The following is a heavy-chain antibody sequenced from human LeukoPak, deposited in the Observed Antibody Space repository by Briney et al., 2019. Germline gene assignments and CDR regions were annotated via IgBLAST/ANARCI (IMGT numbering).Heavy chain of an antibody. J-gene: IGHJ4*02. D-gene: IGHD3-10*01. CDR3: ARDEVYYYGSGSYRYFDY. V-gene: IGHV3-11*06. Sequence: GGSLRLSCAASGFTFSDYYMSWIRQAPGKGLEWVSYISSSSSYTNYADSAKGRFTISRDNAKNSLYLQMNSLRAEDTAVYYCARDEVYYYGSGSYRYFDYWGQGTLVTVSS. CDR2: ISSSSSYT. CDR1: GFTFSDYY.